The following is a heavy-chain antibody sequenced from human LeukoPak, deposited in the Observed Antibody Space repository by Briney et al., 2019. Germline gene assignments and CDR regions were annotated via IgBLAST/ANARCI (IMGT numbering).Heavy chain of an antibody. V-gene: IGHV4-34*01. J-gene: IGHJ4*02. CDR3: ARGRGGSYYDFWSGYPRPGYYFDY. Sequence: SETLSLTCAVYGGSFSGCYWSWIRQPPGKGLEWIGEINHSGSTNYNPSLKSRVTISVDTSKNQFSLKLSSVTAADTAVYYCARGRGGSYYDFWSGYPRPGYYFDYWGQGTLVTVSS. CDR2: INHSGST. CDR1: GGSFSGCY. D-gene: IGHD3-3*01.